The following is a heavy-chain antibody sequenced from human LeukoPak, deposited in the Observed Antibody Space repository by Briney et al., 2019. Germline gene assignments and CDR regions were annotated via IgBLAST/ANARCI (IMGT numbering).Heavy chain of an antibody. D-gene: IGHD3-16*01. J-gene: IGHJ4*02. V-gene: IGHV3-7*05. Sequence: GGSLRLSCAASGFSFSSYWMSWVRQAPGKGLEWVANIKQDGSAISYVDSVKGRFTTSRDNAKNSLYLQMNSLRAEDTAVYYCARNRGAGGGYFDYWGQGALVTVSS. CDR1: GFSFSSYW. CDR2: IKQDGSAI. CDR3: ARNRGAGGGYFDY.